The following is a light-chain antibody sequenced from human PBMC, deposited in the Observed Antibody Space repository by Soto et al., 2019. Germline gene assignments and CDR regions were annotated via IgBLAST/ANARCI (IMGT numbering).Light chain of an antibody. J-gene: IGKJ1*01. V-gene: IGKV1-5*03. Sequence: DIQMTQSPSTLSASVGDRVTITCRASQSISNWLAWYQQKPGKAPKLLIYEASSLESGVPSRFSGSGSGTEFTLTINSLQPDDFATYYCQQYNTYWTFGQGTKVEIK. CDR2: EAS. CDR3: QQYNTYWT. CDR1: QSISNW.